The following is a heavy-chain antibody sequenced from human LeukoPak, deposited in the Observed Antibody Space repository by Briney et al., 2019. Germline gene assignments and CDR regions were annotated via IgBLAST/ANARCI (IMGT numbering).Heavy chain of an antibody. D-gene: IGHD5-18*01. Sequence: SETQSLTCTVSGGSISSHYWSWIRQPPGKGLEWIGYIYYSVSTTYNPPRKSRVVISADTYKTQFSLKLSSVTAADTAVYYCARDRDTVMVTSWFDPWGQGTQVTVSS. V-gene: IGHV4-59*11. CDR1: GGSISSHY. CDR3: ARDRDTVMVTSWFDP. CDR2: IYYSVST. J-gene: IGHJ5*02.